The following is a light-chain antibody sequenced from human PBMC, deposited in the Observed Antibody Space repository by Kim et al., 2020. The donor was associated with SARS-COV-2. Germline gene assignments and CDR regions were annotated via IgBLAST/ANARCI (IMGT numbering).Light chain of an antibody. V-gene: IGKV3-20*01. J-gene: IGKJ1*01. Sequence: CPGERAPLSCRASESVRGTYLDCDQQRPGQAPRLLFYTASTRASGIPDRCSVSGSMTYFSLSISRLEPGNFPVYYCQQYGDPARTFGQGAKVDIK. CDR1: ESVRGTY. CDR3: QQYGDPART. CDR2: TAS.